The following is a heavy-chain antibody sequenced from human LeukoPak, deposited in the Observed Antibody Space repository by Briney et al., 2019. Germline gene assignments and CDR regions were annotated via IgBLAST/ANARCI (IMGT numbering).Heavy chain of an antibody. Sequence: PGGSLRLSCAAPGFTFSSYAMSWVRQAPGKGLEWVSAISGSGGSTYYADSVKGRFTISRDNSKNTLYLQMNSLRAEDTAVYYCAKEPSIDIVVVPAASILDYWGQGTLVTVSS. CDR2: ISGSGGST. CDR3: AKEPSIDIVVVPAASILDY. CDR1: GFTFSSYA. J-gene: IGHJ4*02. V-gene: IGHV3-23*01. D-gene: IGHD2-2*01.